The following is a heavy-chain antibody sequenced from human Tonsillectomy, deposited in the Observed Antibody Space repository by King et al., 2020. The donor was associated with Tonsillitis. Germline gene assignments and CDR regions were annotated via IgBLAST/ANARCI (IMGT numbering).Heavy chain of an antibody. V-gene: IGHV4-59*01. CDR3: ARGKAVAGGGDYFDY. CDR2: IYYSGST. CDR1: GGSISSYY. D-gene: IGHD6-19*01. J-gene: IGHJ4*02. Sequence: QLQESGPGLVKPSETLSLTCTVSGGSISSYYWSWIRQPPGKGLEWIGYIYYSGSTNYNPSLKSRVTISADTSKNQFSLKLSSVTAADTAVYYCARGKAVAGGGDYFDYWGQGTLVTVSS.